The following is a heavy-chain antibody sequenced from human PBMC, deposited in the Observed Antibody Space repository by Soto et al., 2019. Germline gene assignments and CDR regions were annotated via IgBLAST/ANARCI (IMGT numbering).Heavy chain of an antibody. Sequence: ASVKVSCKASGYTFTSYDINWVRQATGQGLEWMGWMNPNSGNTGYAQKFQGRVTMTRNTSISTAYMELSSLRSEDTAVYYCARVSGYYDFWSGYPTLHAIYGMDAWGQGTTVTVSS. CDR2: MNPNSGNT. V-gene: IGHV1-8*01. D-gene: IGHD3-3*01. CDR1: GYTFTSYD. CDR3: ARVSGYYDFWSGYPTLHAIYGMDA. J-gene: IGHJ6*02.